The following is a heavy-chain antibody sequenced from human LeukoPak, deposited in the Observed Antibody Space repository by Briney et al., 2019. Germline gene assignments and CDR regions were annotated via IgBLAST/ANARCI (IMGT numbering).Heavy chain of an antibody. V-gene: IGHV5-51*01. Sequence: GESLKISCKGSGYSFTSYWIGWVRQIPGKGLKWMGIIYPGDSDTRYSPSFQGQVTISADKSISTAYLQWSSLKASDTAMYYCAREAYCGGDCYLDAFDIWGQGTMVTVSS. CDR2: IYPGDSDT. J-gene: IGHJ3*02. CDR3: AREAYCGGDCYLDAFDI. CDR1: GYSFTSYW. D-gene: IGHD2-21*02.